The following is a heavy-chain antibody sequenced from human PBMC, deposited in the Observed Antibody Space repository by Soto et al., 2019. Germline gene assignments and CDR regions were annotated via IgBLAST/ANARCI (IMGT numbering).Heavy chain of an antibody. D-gene: IGHD4-17*01. V-gene: IGHV4-59*08. Sequence: SDTLSLTCTVSGGSISSYYWSWIRQPTGKGLEWIGYIYYSGSTNYNPSLKSRVTISVDTSKNQFSLKLRSVTAADTAVYYCASTQGKTTVSRDAFDIWGQGTMVTVS. CDR3: ASTQGKTTVSRDAFDI. CDR1: GGSISSYY. CDR2: IYYSGST. J-gene: IGHJ3*02.